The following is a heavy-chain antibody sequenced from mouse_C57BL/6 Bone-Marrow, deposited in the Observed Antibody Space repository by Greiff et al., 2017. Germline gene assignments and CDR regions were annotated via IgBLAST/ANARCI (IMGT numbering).Heavy chain of an antibody. V-gene: IGHV5-4*01. D-gene: IGHD1-1*01. CDR1: GFTFSSYA. CDR2: ISDGGSYT. CDR3: ARELRTYCDY. J-gene: IGHJ2*01. Sequence: EVHLVESGGGLVKPGGSLKLSCAASGFTFSSYAMSWVRQTPEKRLEWVATISDGGSYTYYPDNVKGRFTISRDNAKNNLYLQMSHLKSEDTAMYYCARELRTYCDYWGQGTTLTVSS.